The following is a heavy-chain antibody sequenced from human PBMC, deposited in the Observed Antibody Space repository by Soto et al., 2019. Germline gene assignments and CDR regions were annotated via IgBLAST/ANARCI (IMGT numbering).Heavy chain of an antibody. D-gene: IGHD3-16*01. CDR3: ARDLGGYASH. CDR2: INTDGSTT. V-gene: IGHV3-74*01. Sequence: EVQLVESGGGLVQPGGSLRLSCAASGFTFSNYWMHWVRQAPGKGPVWVSRINTDGSTTNYADSVEGRFTISRDNATNPLYLQTNSLGAEVTAVYYCARDLGGYASHWGQGTLVTVSS. J-gene: IGHJ4*02. CDR1: GFTFSNYW.